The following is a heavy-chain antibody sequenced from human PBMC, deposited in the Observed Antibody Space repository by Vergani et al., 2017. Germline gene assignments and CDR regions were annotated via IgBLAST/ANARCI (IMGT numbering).Heavy chain of an antibody. V-gene: IGHV4-38-2*01. CDR3: ARLSYYFDSSGHYTTYDFDD. D-gene: IGHD3-22*01. CDR2: IYHSGST. CDR1: GYSISSGYY. J-gene: IGHJ4*02. Sequence: QLQLQESGPGLVKPSETLSLTCAVSGYSISSGYYWGWIRQPPGKGLEWIGSIYHSGSTYYNPSLKSRVTISVDTSKNQFSVKLSSVTTADSAVYYCARLSYYFDSSGHYTTYDFDDWGQGTLVTVSS.